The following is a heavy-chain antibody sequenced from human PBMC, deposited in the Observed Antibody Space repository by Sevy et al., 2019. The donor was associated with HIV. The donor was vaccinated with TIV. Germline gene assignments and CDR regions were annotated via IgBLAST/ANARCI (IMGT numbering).Heavy chain of an antibody. CDR3: ARENPGLRYWYFDL. V-gene: IGHV4-59*01. CDR1: GGSISSYY. Sequence: SETLSLTCTVSGGSISSYYWSWIRQPPGKGLEWIGYIYYSGSTNYNPSLKSRVTISVDTSKNQFSLKLSSVTAADTAVYYCARENPGLRYWYFDLWGRGTLFTVSS. D-gene: IGHD4-17*01. CDR2: IYYSGST. J-gene: IGHJ2*01.